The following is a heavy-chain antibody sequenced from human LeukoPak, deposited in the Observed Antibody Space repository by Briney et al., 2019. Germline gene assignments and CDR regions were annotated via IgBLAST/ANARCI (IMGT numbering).Heavy chain of an antibody. D-gene: IGHD6-13*01. CDR3: ARVAAAGHYYYYYYMDV. CDR2: IYPGDSDT. V-gene: IGHV5-51*01. Sequence: GESLKISCKGSGYSFTSYWIGWVRQMPGKGLEWMGIIYPGDSDTRYSPSFQGQVTISADKSISTAYLQWCSLKASDTAMYYCARVAAAGHYYYYYYMDVWGKGTTVTVSS. J-gene: IGHJ6*03. CDR1: GYSFTSYW.